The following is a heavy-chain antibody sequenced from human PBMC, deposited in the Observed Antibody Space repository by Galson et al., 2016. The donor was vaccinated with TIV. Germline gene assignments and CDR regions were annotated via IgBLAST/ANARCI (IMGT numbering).Heavy chain of an antibody. CDR1: GFSLRASGMC. CDR3: ARTPDYYGTSHSHFDH. D-gene: IGHD3-10*01. V-gene: IGHV2-70*11. CDR2: IDWDDDI. Sequence: PALVKPTQTLTLTCTFSGFSLRASGMCVTWIRQPPGKALEWLARIDWDDDIYYTYRTSLKTRLTISKDTSKNQVVLTMTNVDPVDTATYYCARTPDYYGTSHSHFDHWGQGTLVTVSS. J-gene: IGHJ4*02.